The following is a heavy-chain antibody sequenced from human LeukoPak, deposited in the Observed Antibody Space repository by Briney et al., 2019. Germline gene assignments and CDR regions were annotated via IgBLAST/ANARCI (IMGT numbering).Heavy chain of an antibody. D-gene: IGHD3-10*01. V-gene: IGHV3-11*01. CDR1: GFTFSDYY. CDR3: AKGRFGELLGSDAFDI. Sequence: GGSLRLSCAASGFTFSDYYMSWIRQAPGKGLEWVSYISRSGSTIYYADSVKGRFTISRDNAKNSLYLQMNSLRAEDTAVYYCAKGRFGELLGSDAFDIWGQGTMVTVSS. J-gene: IGHJ3*02. CDR2: ISRSGSTI.